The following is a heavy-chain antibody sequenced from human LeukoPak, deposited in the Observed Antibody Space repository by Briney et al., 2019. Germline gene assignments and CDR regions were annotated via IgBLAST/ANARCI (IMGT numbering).Heavy chain of an antibody. CDR1: GYTFTGYY. V-gene: IGHV1-2*04. CDR2: INPNSGGT. CDR3: ARFRVRGVFGGFVY. Sequence: GASVKVSCKASGYTFTGYYMHWVRQAPGQGLEWMGWINPNSGGTNYAQKFQGWVTMTRDTSISTAYMELSRLRSDDTAVYYCARFRVRGVFGGFVYWGQGTLVTVSS. J-gene: IGHJ4*02. D-gene: IGHD3-10*01.